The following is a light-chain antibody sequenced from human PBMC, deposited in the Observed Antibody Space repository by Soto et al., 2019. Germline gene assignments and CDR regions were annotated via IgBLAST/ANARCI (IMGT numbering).Light chain of an antibody. Sequence: EIALTQSPATVSVSAGERATLSCRASQSVGSNLAWYQHRPGQASRLLIYDAFNRATGIPDRFSGSGSGTDFTLTISGLEPEDSAVYYCQQRSYWRTFGGGTKVEIK. CDR3: QQRSYWRT. V-gene: IGKV3-11*01. J-gene: IGKJ4*01. CDR1: QSVGSN. CDR2: DAF.